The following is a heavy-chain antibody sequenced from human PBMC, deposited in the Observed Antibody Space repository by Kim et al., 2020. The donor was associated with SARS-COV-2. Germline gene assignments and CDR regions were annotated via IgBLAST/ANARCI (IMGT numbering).Heavy chain of an antibody. D-gene: IGHD3-22*01. CDR3: AREMRSSGYDAFDI. V-gene: IGHV4-59*01. Sequence: PPIKSRVTISVDTSKNQFSLKLSSVTAADTAVYYCAREMRSSGYDAFDIWGQGTMVTVSS. J-gene: IGHJ3*02.